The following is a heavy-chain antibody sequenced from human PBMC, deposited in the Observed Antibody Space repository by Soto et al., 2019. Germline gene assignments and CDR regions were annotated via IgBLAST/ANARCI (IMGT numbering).Heavy chain of an antibody. D-gene: IGHD2-15*01. CDR2: ISAYNGNT. Sequence: ASVKVSCKASGYTFTSYGISWVRQAPGQGLEWMGWISAYNGNTNYAQKLQGRVTMTTDTSTSTAYMELRSLRSDDTAVYYCARLILGYCSGGSCYSSAAWFDPWGQGTLVTVSS. J-gene: IGHJ5*02. CDR1: GYTFTSYG. V-gene: IGHV1-18*04. CDR3: ARLILGYCSGGSCYSSAAWFDP.